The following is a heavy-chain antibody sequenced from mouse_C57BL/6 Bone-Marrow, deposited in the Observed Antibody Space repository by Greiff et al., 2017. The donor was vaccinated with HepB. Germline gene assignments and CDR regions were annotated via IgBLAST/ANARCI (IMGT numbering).Heavy chain of an antibody. CDR2: INYDGSST. Sequence: EVMLVESEGGLVQPGSSMKLSCTASGFTFSDYYMAWVRQVPEKGLEWVANINYDGSSTYYLDSLKSRFIISRDNAKNILYLQMSRLKSEDTATYYCARDGGWFAYWGQGTLVTVSA. V-gene: IGHV5-16*01. CDR1: GFTFSDYY. J-gene: IGHJ3*01. CDR3: ARDGGWFAY.